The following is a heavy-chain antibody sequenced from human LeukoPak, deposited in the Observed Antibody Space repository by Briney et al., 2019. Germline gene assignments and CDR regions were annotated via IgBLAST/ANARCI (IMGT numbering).Heavy chain of an antibody. V-gene: IGHV4-31*03. J-gene: IGHJ4*02. CDR3: ASLSISSGYFFDY. D-gene: IGHD3-22*01. CDR2: IYYSGST. CDR1: GGSTSSGGYY. Sequence: SETLSLTCTVSGGSTSSGGYYWSWIRQHPGKGLEWIGYIYYSGSTYYNPSLKSRVTISVDTSKNQFSLKLTSVTAADTAVYYCASLSISSGYFFDYWGQGTLVTVSS.